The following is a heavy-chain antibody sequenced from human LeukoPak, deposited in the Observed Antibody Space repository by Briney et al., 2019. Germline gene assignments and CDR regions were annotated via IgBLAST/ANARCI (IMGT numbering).Heavy chain of an antibody. CDR2: IKWNGGST. D-gene: IGHD3-22*01. CDR3: AKDSPIAGYYDSSGYLSH. Sequence: PGGSLRLSCAASGFTFDDYGMSWVRHAPGKGLEWVSAIKWNGGSTGYADSVKGRFTISRDNAKNSLYLQMNSLRAEDTALYYCAKDSPIAGYYDSSGYLSHWGQGTLVTVSS. J-gene: IGHJ4*02. V-gene: IGHV3-20*04. CDR1: GFTFDDYG.